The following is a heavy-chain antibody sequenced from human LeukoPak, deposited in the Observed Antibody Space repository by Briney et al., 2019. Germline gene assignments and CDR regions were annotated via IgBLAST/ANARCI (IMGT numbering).Heavy chain of an antibody. D-gene: IGHD3-10*01. CDR3: ARDLFDGSGSYSNWFDP. CDR2: ISYDGSNK. V-gene: IGHV3-30*04. Sequence: GGSLRLSCAASGFTFSSYAMHWVRQAPGKGLEWVAVISYDGSNKYYADSVKGRFTISRDNSKNTLYLQMNSLRAEDTAVYYCARDLFDGSGSYSNWFDPWGQGTLVTVSS. CDR1: GFTFSSYA. J-gene: IGHJ5*02.